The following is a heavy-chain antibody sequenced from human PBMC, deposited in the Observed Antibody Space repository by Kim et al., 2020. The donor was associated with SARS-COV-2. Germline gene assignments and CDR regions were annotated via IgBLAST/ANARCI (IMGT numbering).Heavy chain of an antibody. Sequence: SETLSLTCTVSGGSISSSSYYWGWIRQPPGKGLEWIGSIYYSGSTYYNPSLKSRVTISVDTSKNQFSLKLSSVTAADTAVYYCARSVGSSADYWGQGTLVTVSS. CDR2: IYYSGST. J-gene: IGHJ4*02. CDR1: GGSISSSSYY. D-gene: IGHD6-25*01. V-gene: IGHV4-39*07. CDR3: ARSVGSSADY.